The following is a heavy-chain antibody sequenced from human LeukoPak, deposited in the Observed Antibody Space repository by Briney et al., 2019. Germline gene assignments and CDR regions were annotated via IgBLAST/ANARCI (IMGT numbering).Heavy chain of an antibody. J-gene: IGHJ6*02. CDR1: GQSIISGYY. CDR3: ARDFKGYCSSTSCFFYYYYYGMDV. D-gene: IGHD2-2*01. V-gene: IGHV4-38-2*02. CDR2: VYPTGTT. Sequence: AETLSLTCSVSGQSIISGYYWGWIRQSPGKGLEWIGSVYPTGTTNYNPSLKSRVTISVDTSKNQFSLKLSSVTAADTAVYYCARDFKGYCSSTSCFFYYYYYGMDVWGQGTTVTVSS.